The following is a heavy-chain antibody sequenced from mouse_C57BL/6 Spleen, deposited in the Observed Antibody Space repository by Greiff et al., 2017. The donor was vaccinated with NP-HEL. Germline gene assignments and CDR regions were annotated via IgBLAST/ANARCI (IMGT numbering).Heavy chain of an antibody. Sequence: QVQLQQSGPELVKPGASVKISCKASGYAFSSSWMNWVKQRPGKGLEWIGRIYPGDGDTNYNGKFKGKATLTADKSSSTAYMQLSSLTSEDSAVYFCARGDDGYYYYFDYWGQGTTLTVSS. J-gene: IGHJ2*01. CDR3: ARGDDGYYYYFDY. V-gene: IGHV1-82*01. CDR1: GYAFSSSW. D-gene: IGHD2-3*01. CDR2: IYPGDGDT.